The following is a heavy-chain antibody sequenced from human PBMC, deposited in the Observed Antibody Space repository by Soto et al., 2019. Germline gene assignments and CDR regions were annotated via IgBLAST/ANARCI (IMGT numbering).Heavy chain of an antibody. CDR3: ERAPATTVTTIWLDP. D-gene: IGHD4-17*01. J-gene: IGHJ5*02. V-gene: IGHV5-51*01. CDR2: IYPGDSDT. CDR1: GYSFTSYW. Sequence: GESLKISCKGSGYSFTSYWIGWVRQMPGKGLEWMGIIYPGDSDTRYSPSFQGQVTISADKSISTAYLQWSSLKASDTAMYYCERAPATTVTTIWLDPWGQGTLVTVSS.